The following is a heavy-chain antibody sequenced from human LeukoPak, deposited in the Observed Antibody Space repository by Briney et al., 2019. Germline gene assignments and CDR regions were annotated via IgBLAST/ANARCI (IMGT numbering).Heavy chain of an antibody. CDR2: ISAYSGNT. CDR1: GYTFTGYY. V-gene: IGHV1-18*04. D-gene: IGHD1-1*01. CDR3: ARGRTHRYNWNTRYTDGFDI. J-gene: IGHJ3*02. Sequence: ASVKVSCKASGYTFTGYYIHWVRQAPGQGLEWMGWISAYSGNTNYAQKLQGRVTMTTDTSTSTAYMELRSLRSDDTAVYYCARGRTHRYNWNTRYTDGFDIWGQGTMVTVSS.